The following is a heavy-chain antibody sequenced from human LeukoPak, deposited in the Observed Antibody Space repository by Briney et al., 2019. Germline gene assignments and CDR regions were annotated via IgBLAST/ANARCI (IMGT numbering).Heavy chain of an antibody. CDR1: GFTFSTYT. D-gene: IGHD1-1*01. CDR3: AKDRGGTPWAD. J-gene: IGHJ4*02. CDR2: IDGRGVDI. Sequence: PGGSLRLSCAASGFTFSTYTMTWVRQAPGKGLECVSTIDGRGVDIYYAGSVKGRFTISRDNSRNTIYLQMNSPRAEDTAFYYCAKDRGGTPWADWGQGTLVTVSS. V-gene: IGHV3-23*01.